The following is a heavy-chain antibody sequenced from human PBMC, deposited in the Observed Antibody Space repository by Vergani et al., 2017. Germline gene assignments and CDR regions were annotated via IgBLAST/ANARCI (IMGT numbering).Heavy chain of an antibody. D-gene: IGHD1-26*01. CDR1: GGSIRSGDYY. J-gene: IGHJ4*02. CDR3: ARDRGSGSYYDFDY. CDR2: IYYSGST. Sequence: QVQLQESGPGLVKPSQTLSLTCTVSGGSIRSGDYYWSWIRQPPGKGLEWIGYIYYSGSTYYNPPLKIRVTISVDTSKNQFSLKLSSVTAADTAVYYCARDRGSGSYYDFDYWGQGTLVTVSS. V-gene: IGHV4-30-4*08.